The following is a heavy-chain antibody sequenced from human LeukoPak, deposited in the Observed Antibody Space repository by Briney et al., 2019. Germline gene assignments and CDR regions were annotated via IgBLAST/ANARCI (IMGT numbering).Heavy chain of an antibody. J-gene: IGHJ3*02. V-gene: IGHV4-59*01. CDR1: GGSISSYY. D-gene: IGHD1-26*01. CDR3: ARRLRIEGGTRRGDALDM. CDR2: IYYSGST. Sequence: SETLSLTCTVSGGSISSYYWSWIRQPPGKGLEWIGYIYYSGSTNYNPSLKSRVTISVDTSKNQFSLKLSSVTAADTAVYYCARRLRIEGGTRRGDALDMWGQGTMVTVSS.